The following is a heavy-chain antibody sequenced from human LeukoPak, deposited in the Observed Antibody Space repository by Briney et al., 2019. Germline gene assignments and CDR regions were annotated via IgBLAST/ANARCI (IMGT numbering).Heavy chain of an antibody. Sequence: PGGSLRLSCAASGFSFSSYEMNWVRQAPGKGLEWVSYISSSGSTIYYADSVKGRFTISRDNAKNSLYLQMNSLRAEDTAVYYCARMQPPVDNWFDPWGQGTLVTVSS. CDR2: ISSSGSTI. J-gene: IGHJ5*02. V-gene: IGHV3-48*03. CDR3: ARMQPPVDNWFDP. CDR1: GFSFSSYE. D-gene: IGHD4-23*01.